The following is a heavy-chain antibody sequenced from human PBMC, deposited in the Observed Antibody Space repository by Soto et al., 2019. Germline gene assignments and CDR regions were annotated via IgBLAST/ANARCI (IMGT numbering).Heavy chain of an antibody. D-gene: IGHD3-9*01. CDR2: IYYSGST. CDR3: ARGLRYSDWFLSLSWFDT. Sequence: SETLSLTCTVSGGSISSGDYYWRWIRQPPGKGLEWIGYIYYSGSTYYNPSLRSRVTISVDTSKNQFCLKLCSVPAADSAVSSCARGLRYSDWFLSLSWFDTWGQGPLVTVSS. V-gene: IGHV4-30-4*01. J-gene: IGHJ5*02. CDR1: GGSISSGDYY.